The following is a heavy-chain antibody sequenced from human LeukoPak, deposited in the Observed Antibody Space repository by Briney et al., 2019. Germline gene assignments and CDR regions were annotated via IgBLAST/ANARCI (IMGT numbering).Heavy chain of an antibody. V-gene: IGHV3-9*01. J-gene: IGHJ4*02. CDR3: AKSSSYSGYKGDFDY. Sequence: HPGRSLRLSCAASGFTFDDYAMHWVRQAPGKGLEWVSGISWNSGSIGYADSVKGRFTISRDNAKNSLYLQMNSLRAEDTALYYCAKSSSYSGYKGDFDYWGQGTLVTVSS. D-gene: IGHD5-12*01. CDR2: ISWNSGSI. CDR1: GFTFDDYA.